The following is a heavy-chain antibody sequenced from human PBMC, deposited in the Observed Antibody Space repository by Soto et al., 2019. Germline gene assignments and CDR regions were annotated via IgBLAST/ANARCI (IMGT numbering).Heavy chain of an antibody. V-gene: IGHV3-11*01. CDR1: GLTFSDCY. CDR3: ARVRFGEWGYAMDV. D-gene: IGHD3-10*01. CDR2: ISSSGSSI. J-gene: IGHJ6*02. Sequence: QVQLVESGGGLVKPGGSLRLSCVASGLTFSDCYMNWIRQAPGKGLEWVSYISSSGSSINYAGSVKGRFTISRENAKNSLYLQMNSLRAEDTAMYYCARVRFGEWGYAMDVWGQGTTVTVSS.